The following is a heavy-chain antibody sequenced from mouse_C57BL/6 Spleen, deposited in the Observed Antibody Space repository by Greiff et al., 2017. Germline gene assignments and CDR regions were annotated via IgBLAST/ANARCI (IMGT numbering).Heavy chain of an antibody. Sequence: EVQLQQSGPELVKPGASVKISCKASGYSFTGYYMNWVKQSPEQSLEWIGEINPSTGGTTYNQKFKAKATLTVDKSSSTAYMQLTSLTSEDSAVYYCAIITTALDVWGTGTTVTVSS. CDR3: AIITTALDV. J-gene: IGHJ1*03. CDR2: INPSTGGT. CDR1: GYSFTGYY. V-gene: IGHV1-42*01. D-gene: IGHD1-1*01.